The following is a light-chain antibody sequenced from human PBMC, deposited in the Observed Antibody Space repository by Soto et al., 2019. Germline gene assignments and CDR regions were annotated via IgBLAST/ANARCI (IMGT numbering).Light chain of an antibody. CDR3: QQYNKWPPWT. Sequence: EIVLTQSPATLSLSPGERATLSCRASQTVSSSLAWYQQKPGQAPRLLIYEASNRATGIPARFSGSGSGADFTLTISSLEPEDFALYYCQQYNKWPPWTFGQGTKVEI. J-gene: IGKJ1*01. CDR2: EAS. V-gene: IGKV3-11*01. CDR1: QTVSSS.